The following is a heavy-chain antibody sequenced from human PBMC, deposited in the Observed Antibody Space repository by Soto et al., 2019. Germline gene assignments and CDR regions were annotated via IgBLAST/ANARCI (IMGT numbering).Heavy chain of an antibody. V-gene: IGHV3-23*01. CDR2: ISGGGGST. Sequence: GGSLRLSCAASGFNVSIVAMSWVRQSPGKGLEWVSTISGGGGSTYSAAAVERRFTICREYSMSTLYLQIRSLIVEDTALYSCTKEGALGSPAVLGYWGQGALVTVSS. J-gene: IGHJ4*02. CDR1: GFNVSIVA. D-gene: IGHD7-27*01. CDR3: TKEGALGSPAVLGY.